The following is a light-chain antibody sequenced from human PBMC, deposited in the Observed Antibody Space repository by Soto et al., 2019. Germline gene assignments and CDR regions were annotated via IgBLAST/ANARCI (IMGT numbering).Light chain of an antibody. CDR1: SSDVGAYDY. CDR3: SSFTTSTPDV. J-gene: IGLJ1*01. V-gene: IGLV2-14*03. Sequence: QSALTQPASVSGSPGQSITISCTGTSSDVGAYDYVSWYQQQPGEVPKLMIFDVSARPSGVSNRFSGSKSGNTASLTISGLQADDEGDYYFSSFTTSTPDVFGTGTKLTVL. CDR2: DVS.